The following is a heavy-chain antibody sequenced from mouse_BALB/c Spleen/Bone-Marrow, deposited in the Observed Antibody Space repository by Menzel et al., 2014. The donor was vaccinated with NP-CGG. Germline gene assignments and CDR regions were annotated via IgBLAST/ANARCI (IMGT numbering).Heavy chain of an antibody. Sequence: VQLQQSGPELVKPGASVKVSCKASGYAFTSYNMYWVKQSHGKSLEWIGYIDPYNGGTSYNQKFKGKATLTVDKSSSTAYMHLNSLTAEDSAVNYCARENYGSSPAYWGQGTLVTVSA. V-gene: IGHV1S135*01. J-gene: IGHJ3*01. CDR3: ARENYGSSPAY. CDR1: GYAFTSYN. D-gene: IGHD1-1*01. CDR2: IDPYNGGT.